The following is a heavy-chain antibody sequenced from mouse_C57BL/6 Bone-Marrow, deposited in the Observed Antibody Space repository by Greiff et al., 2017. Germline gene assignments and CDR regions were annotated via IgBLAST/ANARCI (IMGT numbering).Heavy chain of an antibody. Sequence: QVQLKQPGAELVRPGSSVKLSCKASGYTFTSYWMHWVKQRPIQGLEWIGNIDPSDSETHYNQKFKDKATLTVDKSSSTAYMQLSSLTSEDSAVYYCARGWGGRGAMDYWGQGTSVTVSS. V-gene: IGHV1-52*01. CDR2: IDPSDSET. J-gene: IGHJ4*01. CDR3: ARGWGGRGAMDY. CDR1: GYTFTSYW. D-gene: IGHD1-1*01.